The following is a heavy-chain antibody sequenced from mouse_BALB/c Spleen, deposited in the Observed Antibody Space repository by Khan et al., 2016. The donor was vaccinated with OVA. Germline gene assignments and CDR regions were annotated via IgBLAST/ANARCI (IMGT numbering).Heavy chain of an antibody. CDR3: VRRGHDYGSFYWYFDV. CDR2: IWTGGDT. J-gene: IGHJ1*01. V-gene: IGHV2-9-2*01. Sequence: QVQLKQSGPGLVAPSQSLSITCTVSGFSLTNYDISWIRQPPGKGLEWLGVIWTGGDTNYNSAFMSRLSISKDNSKSPVFLKMNSLQTDDTAIYYCVRRGHDYGSFYWYFDVWGAGTTVTVSS. D-gene: IGHD1-1*01. CDR1: GFSLTNYD.